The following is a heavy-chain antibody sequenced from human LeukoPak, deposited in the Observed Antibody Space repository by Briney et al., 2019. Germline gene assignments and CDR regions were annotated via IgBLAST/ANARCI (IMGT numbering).Heavy chain of an antibody. J-gene: IGHJ4*02. V-gene: IGHV3-23*01. CDR2: ISGSGGST. D-gene: IGHD2-8*01. Sequence: PGGSLRPSCAASGFTFSSYAMTWVRQAPGKGLEWVSAISGSGGSTYYADSVKGRFTISRDNSKNTLYLQMNSLRAEDTAVYYCAKSAPYCTNGVCYRPLDYWGQGTLVTVSS. CDR3: AKSAPYCTNGVCYRPLDY. CDR1: GFTFSSYA.